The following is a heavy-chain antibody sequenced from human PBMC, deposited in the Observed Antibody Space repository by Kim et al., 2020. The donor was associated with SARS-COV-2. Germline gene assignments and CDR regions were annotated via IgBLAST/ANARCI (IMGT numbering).Heavy chain of an antibody. V-gene: IGHV4-59*08. CDR2: VYYSGST. Sequence: SETLSLTCTVSGGSVRNHYWSWIRQTPGKGLEWIGYVYYSGSTNYSPSLKSRITISVDTSRDVFSLELRSVTAADTAVYYCARHVGDRDGDYDHYFDSWGQGTLVTVSS. CDR3: ARHVGDRDGDYDHYFDS. D-gene: IGHD2-21*01. CDR1: GGSVRNHY. J-gene: IGHJ4*02.